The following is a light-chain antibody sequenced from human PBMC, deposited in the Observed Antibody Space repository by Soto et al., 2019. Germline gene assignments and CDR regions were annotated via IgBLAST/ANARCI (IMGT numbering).Light chain of an antibody. CDR1: SSDVGSYNL. CDR3: CSYAGSSTHYV. CDR2: EVS. Sequence: QSALTHPASVSGSPGQSITISCTGTSSDVGSYNLVSWYQQHPGKAPKLMIYEVSKRPSGVSNRFSGSKFGNTASLTISGLQAEDEADYYCCSYAGSSTHYVFGTGTKVTVL. V-gene: IGLV2-23*02. J-gene: IGLJ1*01.